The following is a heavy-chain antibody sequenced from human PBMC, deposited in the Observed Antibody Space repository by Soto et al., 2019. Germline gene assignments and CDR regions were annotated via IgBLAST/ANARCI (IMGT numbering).Heavy chain of an antibody. D-gene: IGHD3-10*01. CDR2: INSDGTTT. CDR3: ARGGLHAFYKDN. Sequence: EVQLVESGGGLVQPGGSLRLSCAASGFTFSNYWMHWVRQAPGEGLVWVSRINSDGTTTNYADSVKGRFTVSRDNDKNTLYLQMNSLRAEETAIDFCARGGLHAFYKDNWGQGTLVTVS. J-gene: IGHJ4*02. V-gene: IGHV3-74*01. CDR1: GFTFSNYW.